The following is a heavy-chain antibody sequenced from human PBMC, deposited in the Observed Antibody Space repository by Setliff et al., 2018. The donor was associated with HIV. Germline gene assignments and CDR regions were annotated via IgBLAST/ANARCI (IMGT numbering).Heavy chain of an antibody. D-gene: IGHD3-3*01. J-gene: IGHJ6*02. CDR2: ISYDGSNK. Sequence: PGGSLRLSCAASGFTFSSYAMHWVRQAPGKGLEWVAVISYDGSNKYYADSVKGRLTISRDNSKNTLYLQMNSLRAEDTAVYCCARVQYYSFWSGYFDIYGMDVWGQGTTVTVSS. CDR1: GFTFSSYA. V-gene: IGHV3-30*04. CDR3: ARVQYYSFWSGYFDIYGMDV.